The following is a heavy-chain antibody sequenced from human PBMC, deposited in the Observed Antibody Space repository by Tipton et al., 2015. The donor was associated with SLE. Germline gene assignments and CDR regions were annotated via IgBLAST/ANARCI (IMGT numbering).Heavy chain of an antibody. CDR2: VIPILGET. CDR1: GDTLTDYT. CDR3: ATVGNNWSLD. V-gene: IGHV1-69*02. D-gene: IGHD7-27*01. Sequence: QSGAEVKKPGSSVKISCKASGDTLTDYTFSWVRQAPGQGLEWMGRVIPILGETNYAQTLQGRLTITADTSTSTAYMELTSLRSEDTAGFYCATVGNNWSLDWGQGTLVTVSS. J-gene: IGHJ4*02.